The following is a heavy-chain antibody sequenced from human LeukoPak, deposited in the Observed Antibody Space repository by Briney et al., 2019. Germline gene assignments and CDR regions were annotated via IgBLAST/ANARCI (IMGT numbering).Heavy chain of an antibody. CDR1: GFTFSAYW. CDR3: ARGGWGTAIDH. CDR2: INNDGIGT. D-gene: IGHD1-7*01. V-gene: IGHV3-74*01. J-gene: IGHJ4*02. Sequence: GGSLRLSCAASGFTFSAYWMHWVRQAPGKGLVWVSQINNDGIGTTYADSVKGRFTISRDNAKNTVDLQMNSLRAEDTAVYYCARGGWGTAIDHLGQGTLVTVSP.